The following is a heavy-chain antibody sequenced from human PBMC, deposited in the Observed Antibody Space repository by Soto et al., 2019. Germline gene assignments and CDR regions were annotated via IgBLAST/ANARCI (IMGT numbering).Heavy chain of an antibody. Sequence: EVQLLESGGGLVQPGGSLRLSCAASGFTFSSYAMSWVRQAPGKGLEWVSAISGSGGSTYYADSVKGRFTISRDNSKNTLYLQMNSLRAEDTAVYYCAKDLSSYDSSGYYYDYWGQGTLVTVSS. V-gene: IGHV3-23*01. CDR3: AKDLSSYDSSGYYYDY. CDR1: GFTFSSYA. CDR2: ISGSGGST. D-gene: IGHD3-22*01. J-gene: IGHJ4*02.